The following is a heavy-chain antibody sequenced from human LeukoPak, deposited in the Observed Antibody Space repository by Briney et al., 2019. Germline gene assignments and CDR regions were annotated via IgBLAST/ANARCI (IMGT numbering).Heavy chain of an antibody. J-gene: IGHJ4*02. D-gene: IGHD3-10*01. CDR2: ISYDGSNK. V-gene: IGHV3-30-3*01. CDR3: ARELYGSGSYYFDY. Sequence: GRSLRLSCAASGFTFSSYAMPWVRQAPGKGLEWVAVISYDGSNKCYADSVKGRFTISRDNSKNTLYLQMNSLRAEDTAVYYCARELYGSGSYYFDYWGQGTLVTVSS. CDR1: GFTFSSYA.